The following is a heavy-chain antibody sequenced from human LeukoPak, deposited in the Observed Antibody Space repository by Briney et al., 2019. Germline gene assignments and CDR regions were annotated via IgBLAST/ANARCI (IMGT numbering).Heavy chain of an antibody. V-gene: IGHV3-21*01. Sequence: GGSLRLSCAASGFTFTSYNMNWVRQAPGKGLEWVSSISSGSSYIYYADSVEGRFTISRDNAKNSPYLQMSSLRAEATAVYYCARDSYGDYYHDYWGQGTLVTVSS. CDR3: ARDSYGDYYHDY. CDR2: ISSGSSYI. D-gene: IGHD4-17*01. CDR1: GFTFTSYN. J-gene: IGHJ4*02.